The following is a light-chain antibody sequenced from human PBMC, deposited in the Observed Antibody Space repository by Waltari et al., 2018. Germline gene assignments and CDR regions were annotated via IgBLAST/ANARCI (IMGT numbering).Light chain of an antibody. CDR1: SSDVGNYNL. CDR2: EVS. J-gene: IGLJ1*01. V-gene: IGLV2-23*02. Sequence: QSALTQPASVSGSPGQSITISCTGTSSDVGNYNLVSWYQPHPGKAPNRMIYEVSTRPSGVFNRCSGYKSGTTASLTIAGLQTEDETDYYCCSYAGHSTYVFGTGTKVTVL. CDR3: CSYAGHSTYV.